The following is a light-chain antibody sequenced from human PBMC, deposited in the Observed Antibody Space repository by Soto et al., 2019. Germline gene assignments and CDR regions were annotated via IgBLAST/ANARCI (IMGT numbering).Light chain of an antibody. Sequence: EIVLTQSPGTLSLSPGERATLSCRASQSVSSSYLAWYQQKPGQAPRLLIYGSSSRATGIPDRFSGSGSGTDFTLTISRLEPEDFSVYYCQQRQSWPRTFGQGTKVEIK. V-gene: IGKV3-20*01. CDR3: QQRQSWPRT. J-gene: IGKJ1*01. CDR2: GSS. CDR1: QSVSSSY.